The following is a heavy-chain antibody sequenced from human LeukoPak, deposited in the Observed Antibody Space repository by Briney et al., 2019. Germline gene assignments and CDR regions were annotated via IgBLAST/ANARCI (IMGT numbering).Heavy chain of an antibody. J-gene: IGHJ4*02. CDR1: GGSISSSSYY. CDR2: IYYSGST. CDR3: ASLGYSYGYVDY. Sequence: PSETLSLTCTVSGGSISSSSYYWGWLRQPPGKGLEWIGSIYYSGSTYYNPSLKSRVTISVDTSKNQFSLKLSSVTAADTAVYYCASLGYSYGYVDYWGQGTLVTVSS. D-gene: IGHD5-18*01. V-gene: IGHV4-39*01.